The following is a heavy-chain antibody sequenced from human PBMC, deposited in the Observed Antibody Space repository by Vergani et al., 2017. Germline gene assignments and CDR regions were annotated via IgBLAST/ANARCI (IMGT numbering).Heavy chain of an antibody. D-gene: IGHD1-26*01. Sequence: DVHLAESGGGFFQPGGSLRLSCTASGFTFSNYWMQWVRQAAGKGLMWVSRINSDGDSTSYADSVKGRFTISRDNAKNTLYLQMDSLRAEDTAVYYCARDGWELLDYFYYMDVWGKGTTVTVSS. CDR2: INSDGDST. CDR1: GFTFSNYW. V-gene: IGHV3-74*01. CDR3: ARDGWELLDYFYYMDV. J-gene: IGHJ6*03.